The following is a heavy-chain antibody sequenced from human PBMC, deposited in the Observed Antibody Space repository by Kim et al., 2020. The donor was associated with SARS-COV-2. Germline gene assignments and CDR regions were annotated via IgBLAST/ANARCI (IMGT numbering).Heavy chain of an antibody. D-gene: IGHD1-26*01. J-gene: IGHJ4*02. V-gene: IGHV3-7*01. CDR3: ARWAPPNDY. Sequence: GGSLRLSCAASGFTFSRYWMSWVRQAPGKGLQWVANIKEDGSAEYYVDSVQGRFTISRDNAKNSLYLQMNSLRAEDTAVYYCARWAPPNDYWGQGTLVT. CDR2: IKEDGSAE. CDR1: GFTFSRYW.